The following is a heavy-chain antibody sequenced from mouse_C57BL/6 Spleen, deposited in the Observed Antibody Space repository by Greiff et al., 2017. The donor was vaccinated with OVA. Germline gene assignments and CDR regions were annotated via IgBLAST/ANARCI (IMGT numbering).Heavy chain of an antibody. J-gene: IGHJ2*01. CDR1: GFTFSDYY. CDR2: INYDGSST. Sequence: EVQLVESEGGLVQPGSSMKLSCTASGFTFSDYYMAWVRQVPEKGLEWVANINYDGSSTYYLDSLKSRFIISRDNAKNILYLQMSSLKSEDTATYYCARAYGSSYGFFDYWGQGTTLTVSS. V-gene: IGHV5-16*01. D-gene: IGHD1-1*01. CDR3: ARAYGSSYGFFDY.